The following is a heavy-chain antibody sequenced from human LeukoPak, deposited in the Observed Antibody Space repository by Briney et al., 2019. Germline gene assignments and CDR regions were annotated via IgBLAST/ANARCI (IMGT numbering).Heavy chain of an antibody. D-gene: IGHD3-22*01. CDR1: GGSISYYY. Sequence: SETLSLTCTVSGGSISYYYWSWIRQPPGKGLEWIGYIYYSGSTNYNPSLKSRVTISVDTSKNQFSLKLSSVTAADTAVYYCARTPSYYYDSSFDYWGQGTLVTVSS. CDR3: ARTPSYYYDSSFDY. V-gene: IGHV4-59*08. CDR2: IYYSGST. J-gene: IGHJ4*02.